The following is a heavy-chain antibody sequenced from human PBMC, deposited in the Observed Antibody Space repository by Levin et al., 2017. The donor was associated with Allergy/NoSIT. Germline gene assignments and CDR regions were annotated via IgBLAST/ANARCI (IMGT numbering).Heavy chain of an antibody. D-gene: IGHD6-13*01. J-gene: IGHJ4*02. CDR1: GFTFDDYT. Sequence: PGGSLRLSCAASGFTFDDYTMHWVRQAPGKGLEWVSLISWDGGSTYYADSVKGRFTISRDNSKNSLYLQMNSLRTEDTALYYCASIAAAGTSTSDYWGQGTLVTVSS. CDR3: ASIAAAGTSTSDY. CDR2: ISWDGGST. V-gene: IGHV3-43*01.